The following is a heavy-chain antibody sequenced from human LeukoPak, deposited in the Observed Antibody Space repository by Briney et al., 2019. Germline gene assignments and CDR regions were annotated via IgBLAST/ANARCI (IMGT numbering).Heavy chain of an antibody. Sequence: GGSLRLSCAASGFTFSSYSMNWVRQAPGKGLEWVAVIWYDGSNKYYADSVKGRFTISRDNSKNTLYLQMNSLRAEDTAVYYCARERYYDSSGYYYFDYWGQGTLVTVS. V-gene: IGHV3-33*08. D-gene: IGHD3-22*01. CDR2: IWYDGSNK. CDR3: ARERYYDSSGYYYFDY. J-gene: IGHJ4*02. CDR1: GFTFSSYS.